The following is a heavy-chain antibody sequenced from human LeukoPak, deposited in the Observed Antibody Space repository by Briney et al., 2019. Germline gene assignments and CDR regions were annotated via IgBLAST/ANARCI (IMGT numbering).Heavy chain of an antibody. CDR3: ARGSIGSSWYLYYYYYYMDV. D-gene: IGHD6-13*01. V-gene: IGHV1-8*01. CDR1: GYTFTSYD. J-gene: IGHJ6*03. CDR2: MNPNSGNT. Sequence: ASVKVSCKASGYTFTSYDTNWVRQATGQGLEWMGWMNPNSGNTGYAQKFQGRVTMTRNTSISTAYMELSSLRSEDTAVYYCARGSIGSSWYLYYYYYYMDVWGKGTTVTISS.